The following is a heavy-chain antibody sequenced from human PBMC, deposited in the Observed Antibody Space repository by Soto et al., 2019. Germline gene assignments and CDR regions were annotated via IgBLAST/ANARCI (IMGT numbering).Heavy chain of an antibody. J-gene: IGHJ5*01. D-gene: IGHD2-2*01. CDR3: ARSEVPAAMGGLLDS. Sequence: ASVKVSCKTSGFSLSSDGINWVRRAPGQALEWLGWISPYYDSINYAQKFQGRVTLTTDTSTSTAYMELRSLRSDDTAVYYCARSEVPAAMGGLLDSSGQGSLVIVSS. CDR2: ISPYYDSI. CDR1: GFSLSSDG. V-gene: IGHV1-18*01.